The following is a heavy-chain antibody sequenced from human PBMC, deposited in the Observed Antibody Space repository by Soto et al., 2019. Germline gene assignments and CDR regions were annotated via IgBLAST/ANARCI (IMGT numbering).Heavy chain of an antibody. CDR3: ARDSTPSSWVIKDYYGMDV. J-gene: IGHJ6*02. Sequence: ASVKVSCKASGYTFTSYYMHWVRQAPGQGLEWMGIINPSGGSTSYAQKFQGRVTMTRDTSTSTVYMELSSLRSEDTAVYYCARDSTPSSWVIKDYYGMDVWGQGTTVTVSS. CDR1: GYTFTSYY. D-gene: IGHD6-13*01. CDR2: INPSGGST. V-gene: IGHV1-46*01.